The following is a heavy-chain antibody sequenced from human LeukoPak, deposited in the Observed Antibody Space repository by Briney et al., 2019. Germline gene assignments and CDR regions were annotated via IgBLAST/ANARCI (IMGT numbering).Heavy chain of an antibody. CDR1: GFTFSSYG. CDR2: IRYDGSNK. CDR3: ANLMYKPKSDAFDI. J-gene: IGHJ3*02. Sequence: GGSLSLSCAASGFTFSSYGMHWVRQAPGKGLEWVAFIRYDGSNKYYADSVKGRFTISRDNSKNTLYLQMNSLRAEDTAVYYCANLMYKPKSDAFDIWGQGTMVTVSS. V-gene: IGHV3-30*02. D-gene: IGHD1-14*01.